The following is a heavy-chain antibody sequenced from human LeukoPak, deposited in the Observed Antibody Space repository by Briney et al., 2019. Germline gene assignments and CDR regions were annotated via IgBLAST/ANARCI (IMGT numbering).Heavy chain of an antibody. V-gene: IGHV4-4*02. Sequence: PSETLSLTCAVSGGSISSSNWWSWVRQPPGKGLERIGKIYHSGSTNYNPSLKSRVTISVDKSKDQFSLKLSSVTAADTAVYYCASGDAMWQQLEGGPYYYYYGMDVWGQGTTVTVSS. J-gene: IGHJ6*02. D-gene: IGHD6-13*01. CDR3: ASGDAMWQQLEGGPYYYYYGMDV. CDR2: IYHSGST. CDR1: GGSISSSNW.